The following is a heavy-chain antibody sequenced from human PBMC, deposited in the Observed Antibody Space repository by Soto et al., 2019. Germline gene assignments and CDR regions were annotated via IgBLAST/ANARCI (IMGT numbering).Heavy chain of an antibody. Sequence: GGSLRLSCAASGFTFSSYQMNWVRQAPGKGLEWVSYITSSGSTMYYADSVKGRFTISRDNAKNSLYLQMNSLRAEDTAVYYCARDRVTSFGVVVFDYWGQGTQVTGSS. CDR3: ARDRVTSFGVVVFDY. D-gene: IGHD3-3*01. CDR2: ITSSGSTM. J-gene: IGHJ4*02. V-gene: IGHV3-48*03. CDR1: GFTFSSYQ.